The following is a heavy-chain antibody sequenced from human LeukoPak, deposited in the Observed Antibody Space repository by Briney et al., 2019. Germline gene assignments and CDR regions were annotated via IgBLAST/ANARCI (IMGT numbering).Heavy chain of an antibody. CDR2: IYYSGST. CDR1: GGSISSEY. Sequence: PSETLSLTCTVSGGSISSEYWGWIRQPPGKGLECIGYIYYSGSTSYNPSLKSRVIISIDTSKTQFSLKLSSVTAADTAVYYCASERITIFGVVTRYYYYYMDVWGKGTTVTVSS. J-gene: IGHJ6*03. D-gene: IGHD3-3*01. CDR3: ASERITIFGVVTRYYYYYMDV. V-gene: IGHV4-59*08.